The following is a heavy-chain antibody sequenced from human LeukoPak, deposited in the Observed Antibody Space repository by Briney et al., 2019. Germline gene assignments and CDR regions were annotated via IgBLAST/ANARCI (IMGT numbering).Heavy chain of an antibody. V-gene: IGHV4-61*02. CDR3: ARATEGYDFWSGYYNYFDY. CDR2: IYTSGST. Sequence: SQTLSLTCTVSGGSISGGSYYWSWIRQPAGKGLEWIGRIYTSGSTNYNPSLKSRVTISVDTSKNQFSLKLSSVTAADTAVYYCARATEGYDFWSGYYNYFDYWGQGTLVTVSS. J-gene: IGHJ4*02. CDR1: GGSISGGSYY. D-gene: IGHD3-3*01.